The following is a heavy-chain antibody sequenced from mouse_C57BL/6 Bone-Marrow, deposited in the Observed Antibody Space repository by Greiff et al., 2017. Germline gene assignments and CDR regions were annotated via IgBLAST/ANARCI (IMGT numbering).Heavy chain of an antibody. CDR2: ISSGGSYT. J-gene: IGHJ2*01. CDR1: GFTFSSYG. CDR3: ARHGNYFDY. Sequence: DVKLQESGGDLVKPGGSLKLSCAASGFTFSSYGMSWVRQTPDKRLEWVATISSGGSYTYYPDSVKGRFTISRDNAKNTLYLQMSSLKSEDTAMYYCARHGNYFDYWGQGTTLTVSS. V-gene: IGHV5-6*02.